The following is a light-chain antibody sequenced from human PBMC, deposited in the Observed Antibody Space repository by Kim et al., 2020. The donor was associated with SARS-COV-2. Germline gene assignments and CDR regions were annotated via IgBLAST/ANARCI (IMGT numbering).Light chain of an antibody. V-gene: IGLV2-14*03. CDR3: CSYTSSTTWV. CDR2: DVD. Sequence: QSALTQPASVSGSPGQSITISCTGTSSDVGGYNYVSWYQQHPGKAPKLIIYDVDKRPSGISNRFSGSKSGKTASLTISGLQADDETDYYCCSYTSSTTWVFGGGTKLTVL. CDR1: SSDVGGYNY. J-gene: IGLJ3*02.